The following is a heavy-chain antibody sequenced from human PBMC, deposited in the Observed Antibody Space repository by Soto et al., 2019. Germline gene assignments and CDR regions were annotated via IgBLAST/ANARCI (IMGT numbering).Heavy chain of an antibody. CDR2: ISSSSSYI. CDR3: ARGGPQRYYYDYGMDV. V-gene: IGHV3-21*01. Sequence: LRLSCAASGFTFSSYSMNWVRQAPGKGLEWVSSISSSSSYIYYADSVKGRFTISRDNAKNSLYLQMNSLRAEDTAVYYCARGGPQRYYYDYGMDVWGQGTTVTVSS. J-gene: IGHJ6*02. CDR1: GFTFSSYS.